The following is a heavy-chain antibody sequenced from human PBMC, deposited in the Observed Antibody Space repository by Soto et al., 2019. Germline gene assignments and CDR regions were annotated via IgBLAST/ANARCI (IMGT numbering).Heavy chain of an antibody. CDR3: AKDREEYSSSWYFDY. V-gene: IGHV3-23*01. D-gene: IGHD6-13*01. CDR1: GFTFSSYA. J-gene: IGHJ4*02. CDR2: ISGSGGST. Sequence: GGSLRLSCAASGFTFSSYAMSWVRQAPGKGLEWVSAISGSGGSTYYADSMKGRFTISRDNSKNTLYLQMNSLRAEDTAVYYCAKDREEYSSSWYFDYWGQGTLVTVSS.